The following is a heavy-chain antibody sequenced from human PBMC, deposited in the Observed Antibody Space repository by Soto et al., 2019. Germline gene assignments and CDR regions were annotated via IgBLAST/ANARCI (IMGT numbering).Heavy chain of an antibody. J-gene: IGHJ4*02. V-gene: IGHV3-48*02. CDR1: GFTFSSYS. CDR2: ISYSSSSI. D-gene: IGHD3-10*01. Sequence: EVQLVESGGGLVQPGGSLRLSCAASGFTFSSYSMNWVRQAPGKGLEWISHISYSSSSIQYADSVKGRFTISRDNAKNSLYLQMTTLRDEDTAVYYCARAGAGPDYWGQGTLVTVAS. CDR3: ARAGAGPDY.